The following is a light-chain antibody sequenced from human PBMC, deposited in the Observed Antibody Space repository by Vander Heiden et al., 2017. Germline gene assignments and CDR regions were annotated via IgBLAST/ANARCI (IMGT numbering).Light chain of an antibody. CDR2: AAS. CDR3: QQSYSTPLT. J-gene: IGKJ4*01. CDR1: PSISSY. V-gene: IGKV1-39*01. Sequence: PMPPSPSSLSASVGDRVTITCRARPSISSYLNWYQQKPGQAPKLLIYAASSLQSGVPSRFSGSGSGTDFTLTISSLQPEDFATYYCQQSYSTPLTFGGGTKVEIK.